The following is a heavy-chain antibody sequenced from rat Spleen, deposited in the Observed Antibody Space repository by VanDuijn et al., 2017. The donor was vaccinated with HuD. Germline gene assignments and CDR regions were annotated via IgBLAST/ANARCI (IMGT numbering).Heavy chain of an antibody. CDR2: ISPSGGST. V-gene: IGHV5S13*01. CDR1: GFTFSNYD. J-gene: IGHJ2*01. D-gene: IGHD2-5*01. Sequence: EVQLVESGGGLVQPGRSLKLSCAASGFTFSNYDMAWVRQAPTKGLEWVASISPSGGSTYYRDSVKGRFTISRDTAQNTLYLQMNSPTSEDTATYYCTRGGYFRHWGQGVMVTVSS. CDR3: TRGGYFRH.